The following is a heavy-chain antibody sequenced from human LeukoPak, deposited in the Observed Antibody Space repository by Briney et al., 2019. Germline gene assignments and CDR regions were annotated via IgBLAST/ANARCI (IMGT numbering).Heavy chain of an antibody. CDR2: IIPIFGTA. V-gene: IGHV1-69*13. CDR1: GGTFSSYA. J-gene: IGHJ4*02. CDR3: ARVGPTGYSSSWREVSYFDY. D-gene: IGHD6-13*01. Sequence: SVKVSCKASGGTFSSYAISWVRQAPGQGLEWMGGIIPIFGTANYAQKFQGRVTITADESTSTAYMELSSLRSDDTAVYYCARVGPTGYSSSWREVSYFDYWGQGTLVTVSS.